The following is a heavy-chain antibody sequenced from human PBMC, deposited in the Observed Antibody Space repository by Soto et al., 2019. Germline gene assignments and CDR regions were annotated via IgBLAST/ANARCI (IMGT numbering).Heavy chain of an antibody. CDR2: IYYSGAT. J-gene: IGHJ6*02. V-gene: IGHV4-59*01. D-gene: IGHD3-10*01. CDR3: ARDGGFGSRGYYGMDV. Sequence: QVQLQESGPGLVKPSETLSLNCSVSGGSMSYYYWSWIRQPPGKGLEWIGYIYYSGATNYNPSLKSRVTLSLATSKNQFSLKLNSVTAADTAVYYCARDGGFGSRGYYGMDVWGQGTTVTVSS. CDR1: GGSMSYYY.